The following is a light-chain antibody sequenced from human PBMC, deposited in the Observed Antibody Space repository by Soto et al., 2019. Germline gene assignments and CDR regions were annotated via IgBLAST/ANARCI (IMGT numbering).Light chain of an antibody. Sequence: QLVLTQSPSASASLGASVKLTCTLSSGHSRYAIAWHQQQPEKGPRYLMKVNSDGSHNKGDGIPDRFSGSSSGAERYLTISSLQSEDEADYYCQTWGTGIRVFVGGTKLTVL. J-gene: IGLJ3*02. CDR2: VNSDGSH. CDR1: SGHSRYA. V-gene: IGLV4-69*01. CDR3: QTWGTGIRV.